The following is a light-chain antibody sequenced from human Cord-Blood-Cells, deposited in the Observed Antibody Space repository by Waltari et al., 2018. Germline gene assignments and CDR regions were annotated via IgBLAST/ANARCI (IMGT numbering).Light chain of an antibody. CDR3: MICHSSAWV. CDR1: SGINVGTYR. V-gene: IGLV5-45*02. Sequence: QAVLTQPSSLSASPGASASLTCTLRSGINVGTYRIYWYQQKPGSPPQYLLRYKSDSDKQQGSGVPSRFTGSKDASAKAGILLISGLQSEHEADYNCMICHSSAWVFGGGAKLTVL. CDR2: YKSDSDK. J-gene: IGLJ3*02.